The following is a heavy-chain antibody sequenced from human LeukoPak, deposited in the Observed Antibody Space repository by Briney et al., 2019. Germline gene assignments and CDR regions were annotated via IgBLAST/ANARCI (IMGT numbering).Heavy chain of an antibody. D-gene: IGHD3-22*01. CDR2: ISTSGGST. J-gene: IGHJ3*02. V-gene: IGHV3-23*01. Sequence: GGSLRLSCAASGFTFSSFATSWVRQAPGKGLEWVSGISTSGGSTYYADSVKGRFTISRDNSKNTLYLQMNSLRAEDTAVYYCAKGFYDNSASGVFDIWGQGTMVTVSS. CDR3: AKGFYDNSASGVFDI. CDR1: GFTFSSFA.